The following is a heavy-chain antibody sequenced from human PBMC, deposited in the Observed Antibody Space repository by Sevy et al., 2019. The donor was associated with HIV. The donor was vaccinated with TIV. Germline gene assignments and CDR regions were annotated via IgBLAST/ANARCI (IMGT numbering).Heavy chain of an antibody. CDR2: ISGNGGST. CDR1: GFTFSSYA. J-gene: IGHJ6*02. Sequence: GGYLRLSCAGSGFTFSSYAMSWVRQAPGKGLEWVSAISGNGGSTFYADSVKGRFSISRDNSKNTLYLQMNSLRAEDTAIYYCAKDLLIVVGEGMDVWGQGTTVTVSS. V-gene: IGHV3-23*01. D-gene: IGHD2-2*01. CDR3: AKDLLIVVGEGMDV.